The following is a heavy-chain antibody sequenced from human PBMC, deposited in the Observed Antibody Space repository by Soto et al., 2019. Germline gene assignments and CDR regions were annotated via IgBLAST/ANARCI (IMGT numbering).Heavy chain of an antibody. Sequence: GALRLSCAASGFTFSSYAMSWVRQAPGKGLEWVSAISGSGGSTYYADSVKGRFTISRDNSKNTLYLQMNSLRAEDTAVYYCARFRGGIVVVPKPFDYWGQGTLVTVSS. CDR2: ISGSGGST. V-gene: IGHV3-23*01. CDR3: ARFRGGIVVVPKPFDY. D-gene: IGHD3-22*01. CDR1: GFTFSSYA. J-gene: IGHJ4*02.